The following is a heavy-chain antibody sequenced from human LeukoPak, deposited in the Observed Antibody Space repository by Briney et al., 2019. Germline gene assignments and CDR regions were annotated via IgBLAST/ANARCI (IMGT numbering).Heavy chain of an antibody. V-gene: IGHV4-59*11. Sequence: SETLSLTCNVSGVSISTHYWSWIRQSPGKGLEWIGYIYHNGITNYNPSLKSRVTISIDTSKNEFSLKLTSVTAADTAVYYCAREANYYGSGSYFEGTFDYWGQGTMVTVSS. CDR1: GVSISTHY. CDR2: IYHNGIT. D-gene: IGHD3-10*01. CDR3: AREANYYGSGSYFEGTFDY. J-gene: IGHJ4*03.